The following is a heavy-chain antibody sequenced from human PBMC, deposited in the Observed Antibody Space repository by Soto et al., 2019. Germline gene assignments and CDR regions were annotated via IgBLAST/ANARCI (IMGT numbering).Heavy chain of an antibody. D-gene: IGHD3-9*01. J-gene: IGHJ4*02. CDR2: ISPYNGNA. V-gene: IGHV1-18*01. Sequence: ASVKVSCKASGYTFTSYVISWVRQAPGQGLEWMGRISPYNGNANYAQKFQGRVTMTTDKSTSTAYMELSSLRSEDTAVYYCAARVYDRSYWGQGTLVTV. CDR1: GYTFTSYV. CDR3: AARVYDRSY.